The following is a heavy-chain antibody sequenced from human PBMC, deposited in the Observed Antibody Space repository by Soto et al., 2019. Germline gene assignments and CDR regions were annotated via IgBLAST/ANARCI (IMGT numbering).Heavy chain of an antibody. J-gene: IGHJ4*02. CDR1: GYSFTSYW. D-gene: IGHD2-2*01. CDR3: ARHGLRPAPPGGVSIDY. CDR2: IYPGDSDT. V-gene: IGHV5-51*01. Sequence: GESLKISCKGSGYSFTSYWIGWVRQMPGKGLEWMGIIYPGDSDTRYSPSFQGQVTISADKSISTAYLQWSSLKASDTAMYYCARHGLRPAPPGGVSIDYWGQGTLVTVSS.